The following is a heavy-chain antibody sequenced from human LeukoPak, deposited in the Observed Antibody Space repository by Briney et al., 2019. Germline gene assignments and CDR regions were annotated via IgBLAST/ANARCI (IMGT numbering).Heavy chain of an antibody. CDR1: GNYW. Sequence: GGSLRLSCAASGNYWMDWVRQAPGKGLVWVSHINSDGSWTSYADSVKGRFTISKDNAKNTVYLQMNNLRAEDTAVYYCVSFYETYWGRGTLVTVSS. CDR3: VSFYETY. D-gene: IGHD2-2*01. CDR2: INSDGSWT. J-gene: IGHJ4*02. V-gene: IGHV3-74*01.